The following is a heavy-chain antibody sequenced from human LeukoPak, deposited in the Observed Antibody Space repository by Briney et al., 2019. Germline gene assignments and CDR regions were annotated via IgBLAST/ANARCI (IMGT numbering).Heavy chain of an antibody. CDR1: GFTFSSYW. CDR3: ARDGPHHDFWSGPAY. D-gene: IGHD3-3*01. CDR2: INEDGSEK. Sequence: GGSLGLSCAASGFTFSSYWMSWVRQAPGKGLEWVANINEDGSEKYYVDSVKGRFTISRDNAKNSLYLQMDSLRAEDTAVYYCARDGPHHDFWSGPAYWGQGTLVTVSS. J-gene: IGHJ4*02. V-gene: IGHV3-7*05.